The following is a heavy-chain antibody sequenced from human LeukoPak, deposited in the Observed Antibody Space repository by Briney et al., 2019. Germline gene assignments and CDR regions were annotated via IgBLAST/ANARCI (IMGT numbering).Heavy chain of an antibody. V-gene: IGHV1-2*02. D-gene: IGHD6-13*01. CDR3: ARAPYSSSWYLDY. CDR1: GYTFTAYF. J-gene: IGHJ4*02. CDR2: INPNSGAT. Sequence: ASVKVSCKTSGYTFTAYFMYWLRQAPGQGLESMGWINPNSGATGYTQNFQGRVTMTRDTSVSTIYMELSRLRSDGTAVYYCARAPYSSSWYLDYWGQGTLVTVSS.